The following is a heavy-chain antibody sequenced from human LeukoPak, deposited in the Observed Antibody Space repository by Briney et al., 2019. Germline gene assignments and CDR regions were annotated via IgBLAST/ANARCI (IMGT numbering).Heavy chain of an antibody. CDR2: IYYSGST. Sequence: SQTLSLTCTVSGGSISSGDYYWSWIRQPPGKGLEWIGYIYYSGSTYYNPSLKSRVTISVDTSKNQFSLKLSSVTAPDTAVYYCARGALLWFGELDYWGQGTLVTVSS. D-gene: IGHD3-10*01. CDR1: GGSISSGDYY. V-gene: IGHV4-30-4*01. CDR3: ARGALLWFGELDY. J-gene: IGHJ4*02.